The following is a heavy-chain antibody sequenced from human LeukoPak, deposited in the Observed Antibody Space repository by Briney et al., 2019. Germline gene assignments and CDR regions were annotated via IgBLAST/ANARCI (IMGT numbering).Heavy chain of an antibody. CDR3: AKKGGSGSYSWFDP. D-gene: IGHD3-10*01. CDR2: IRYDGSNK. CDR1: GFTFSSYG. J-gene: IGHJ5*02. Sequence: GGSLRLSCAASGFTFSSYGMHWVRQAPGKGLEWVAFIRYDGSNKYYADSVKGRFTISRDNSKNTLYLQMNSLRAEDTAVYYCAKKGGSGSYSWFDPWGQGTLVTVSS. V-gene: IGHV3-30*02.